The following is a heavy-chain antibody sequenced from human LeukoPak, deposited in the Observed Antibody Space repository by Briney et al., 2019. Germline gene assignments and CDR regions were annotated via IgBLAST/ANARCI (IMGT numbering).Heavy chain of an antibody. CDR2: ISSSSDYR. CDR3: ARTYYDILTGYNPYFDY. Sequence: GGSLRLSCAASGFSFISYSMNWVRQAPGKGLEWVSSISSSSDYRYHADSVKGRFTISRDNPKNFLYLQMNSLRAEDTAVYYCARTYYDILTGYNPYFDYWGQGILVTVSS. D-gene: IGHD3-9*01. V-gene: IGHV3-21*01. J-gene: IGHJ4*02. CDR1: GFSFISYS.